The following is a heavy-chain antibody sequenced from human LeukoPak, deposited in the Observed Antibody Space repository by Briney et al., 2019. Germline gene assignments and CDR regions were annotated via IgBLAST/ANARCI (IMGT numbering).Heavy chain of an antibody. J-gene: IGHJ4*02. CDR1: GFTLGRYW. Sequence: GGSLRLSCAASGFTLGRYWMHWFRQAPGTGLVWVARSNSDGKIADYADSVRGRFTTSRDNTKNTVYLQMSSLRAEDTGVYYCARDHHDFWSGYPNYWGQGTLVIVSS. CDR3: ARDHHDFWSGYPNY. D-gene: IGHD3-3*01. V-gene: IGHV3-74*01. CDR2: SNSDGKIA.